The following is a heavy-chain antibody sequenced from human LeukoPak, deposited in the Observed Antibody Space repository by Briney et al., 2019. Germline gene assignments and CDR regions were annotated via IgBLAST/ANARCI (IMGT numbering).Heavy chain of an antibody. CDR1: GFTFSSYW. CDR2: ISGSGGST. J-gene: IGHJ4*02. Sequence: PGGSLRLSCAASGFTFSSYWMHWVRQAPGKGLEWVSAISGSGGSTCYADSVKGRFTISRDNSKNTLYLQMNSLRAEDTAVYYCANQPQYYYDSSGYRLNPHFDYWGQGTLVTVSS. CDR3: ANQPQYYYDSSGYRLNPHFDY. D-gene: IGHD3-22*01. V-gene: IGHV3-23*01.